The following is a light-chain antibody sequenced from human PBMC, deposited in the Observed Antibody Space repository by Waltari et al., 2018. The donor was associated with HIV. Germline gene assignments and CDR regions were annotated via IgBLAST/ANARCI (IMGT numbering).Light chain of an antibody. V-gene: IGLV1-40*01. CDR2: GNN. J-gene: IGLJ2*01. CDR3: QSYDINLRGEL. CDR1: RSHLGAGLD. Sequence: QSVPTQPPSVSGALGQMVTIPCTGSRSHLGAGLDIHPYQQLPGTAPKLLIYGNNNRPSGVPDRFSGSKSATSASLAITGLQAEDEADYYCQSYDINLRGELFGGGTKLTVL.